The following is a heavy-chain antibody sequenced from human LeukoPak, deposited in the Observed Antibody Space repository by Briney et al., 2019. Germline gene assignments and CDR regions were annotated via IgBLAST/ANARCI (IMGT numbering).Heavy chain of an antibody. V-gene: IGHV4-59*08. CDR1: GGSISGYY. CDR2: ISYTGIA. Sequence: PSETLSLTCTVSGGSISGYYWSWIRQPPGKGLEWIGYISYTGIANYNPSLKSRVTISLDTSKNQFSLKLSSVTAADTAVYYCARRLAGMDVWGQGTTVTVSS. J-gene: IGHJ6*02. CDR3: ARRLAGMDV.